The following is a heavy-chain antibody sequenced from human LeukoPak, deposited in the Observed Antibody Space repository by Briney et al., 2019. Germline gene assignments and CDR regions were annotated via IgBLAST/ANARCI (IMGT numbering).Heavy chain of an antibody. D-gene: IGHD5-18*01. CDR3: ARGYSYGYIRY. J-gene: IGHJ4*02. Sequence: GGSLRLSCAASGFIVSSNYMNWVRQAPGKGLEWVSVIYDGGSTDYADSVKGRFTISRDNSKNMLYLQMNSLRAEDTAVYYCARGYSYGYIRYWGQGTLVTVSS. V-gene: IGHV3-66*01. CDR2: IYDGGST. CDR1: GFIVSSNY.